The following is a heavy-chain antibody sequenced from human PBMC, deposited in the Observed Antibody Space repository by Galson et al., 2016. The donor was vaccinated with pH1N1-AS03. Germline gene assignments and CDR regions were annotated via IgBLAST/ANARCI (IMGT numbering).Heavy chain of an antibody. V-gene: IGHV4-4*07. CDR3: ARGRGSSNLDPVGY. J-gene: IGHJ4*02. CDR2: IHSSGST. Sequence: TLSLTCTVSGGSLTNYYWSWIRQPAGGGLESIGRIHSSGSTDYNPSLRTRVTMSEDSSKNQISLNLTSVSASDTAIYYCARGRGSSNLDPVGYWGQGILVTVSS. CDR1: GGSLTNYY. D-gene: IGHD3-10*01.